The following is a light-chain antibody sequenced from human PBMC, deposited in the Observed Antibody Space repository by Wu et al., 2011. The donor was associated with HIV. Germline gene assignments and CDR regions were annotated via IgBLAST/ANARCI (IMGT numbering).Light chain of an antibody. CDR3: QQHRNWPLT. CDR2: DAS. V-gene: IGKV3-11*01. J-gene: IGKJ5*01. Sequence: ATLSCRASQSVSGALAWYQKRPGQSPRLPMYDASSRATGIPARFSGSGSATDFTLTISSLEPEDSAIYYCQQHRNWPLTFGQGTRLDIK. CDR1: QSVSGA.